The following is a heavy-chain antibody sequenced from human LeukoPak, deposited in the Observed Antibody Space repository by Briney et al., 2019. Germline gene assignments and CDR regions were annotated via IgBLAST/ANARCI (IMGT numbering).Heavy chain of an antibody. CDR3: ARVTYYGSGSYYNDYYYCMDV. V-gene: IGHV4-39*07. Sequence: SETLSLTCTVSGGSINSSSYYWGWIRQPPGKGLEWIGIIYYSGSTYYNPSLKSRVTISVDTSKNQFSLKLSSVTAADTAVYYCARVTYYGSGSYYNDYYYCMDVWGKGTTVTVSS. CDR2: IYYSGST. D-gene: IGHD3-10*01. J-gene: IGHJ6*03. CDR1: GGSINSSSYY.